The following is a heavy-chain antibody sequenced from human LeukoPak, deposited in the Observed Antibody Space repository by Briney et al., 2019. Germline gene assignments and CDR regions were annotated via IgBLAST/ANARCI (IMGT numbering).Heavy chain of an antibody. J-gene: IGHJ4*02. D-gene: IGHD6-13*01. CDR1: GGSISSSSYY. Sequence: SETLSPTCTVSGGSISSSSYYWGWIRQPPGKGLEWIGSIYYSGSTYYNPSLKSRVTISVDTSKNQFSLKLSSVTAADTAVYYCASEASSSWLPVNDYWGQGTLVTVSS. CDR3: ASEASSSWLPVNDY. CDR2: IYYSGST. V-gene: IGHV4-39*07.